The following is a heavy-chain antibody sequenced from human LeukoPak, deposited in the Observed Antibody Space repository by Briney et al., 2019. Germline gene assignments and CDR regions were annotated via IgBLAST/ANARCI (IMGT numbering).Heavy chain of an antibody. CDR3: ASLTPDIVVADV. J-gene: IGHJ6*04. Sequence: PGGSLRLSCAASGFTFSNHWMIWVRQAPGKGLEWVASIKQDGSEKQYVGSVRGRFTISGDNANNLLDLQMNSLTAEDTAVYYCASLTPDIVVADVWGKGTTVTVSS. CDR1: GFTFSNHW. V-gene: IGHV3-7*01. CDR2: IKQDGSEK. D-gene: IGHD2-2*01.